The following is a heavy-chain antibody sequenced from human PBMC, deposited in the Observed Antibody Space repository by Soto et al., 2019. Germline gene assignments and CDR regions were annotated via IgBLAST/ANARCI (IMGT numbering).Heavy chain of an antibody. CDR2: ISAYNGNT. V-gene: IGHV1-18*01. D-gene: IGHD6-13*01. J-gene: IGHJ3*02. CDR3: ARVIAAAGTDAFDI. Sequence: GASVKVPCKASGYTFTSYGISWVRQAPGQGLEWMGWISAYNGNTNYAQKLQGRVTMTTDTSTSTAYMELRSLRSDDTAVYYCARVIAAAGTDAFDIWGQGTMVTVSS. CDR1: GYTFTSYG.